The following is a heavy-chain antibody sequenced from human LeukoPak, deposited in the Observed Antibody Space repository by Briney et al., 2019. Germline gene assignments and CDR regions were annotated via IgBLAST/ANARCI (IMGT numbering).Heavy chain of an antibody. J-gene: IGHJ4*02. Sequence: GGSLRLSCAASGFTFSSYAMHWVRQAPGKGLEWVAVISYDGSNKYYADSVKGRFTISRDNSKNTLCLQMNSLRAEDTAVYYCARSNSSGWYGGFMDYWGQGTLVTVSS. CDR1: GFTFSSYA. D-gene: IGHD6-19*01. CDR2: ISYDGSNK. V-gene: IGHV3-30-3*01. CDR3: ARSNSSGWYGGFMDY.